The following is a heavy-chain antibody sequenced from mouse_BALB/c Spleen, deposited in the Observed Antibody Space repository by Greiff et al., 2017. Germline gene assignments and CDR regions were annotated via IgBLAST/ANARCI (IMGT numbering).Heavy chain of an antibody. Sequence: DVKLVESGGGLVKPGGSLKLSCAASGFTFSSYAMSWVRQTPEKRLEWVASISSGGSTYYPDSVKGRFTISRDNARNILYLQMSSLRSEDTAMYYCARESGLRAMDYWGQGTSVTVSS. D-gene: IGHD1-1*01. V-gene: IGHV5-6-5*01. CDR1: GFTFSSYA. J-gene: IGHJ4*01. CDR2: ISSGGST. CDR3: ARESGLRAMDY.